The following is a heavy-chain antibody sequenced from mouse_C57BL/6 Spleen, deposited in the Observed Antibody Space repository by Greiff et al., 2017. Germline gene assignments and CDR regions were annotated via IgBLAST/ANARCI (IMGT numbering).Heavy chain of an antibody. CDR1: GFTFSSYA. CDR3: ARVTNWDGFAY. V-gene: IGHV5-4*01. Sequence: EVQVVESGGGLVKPGGSLKLSCAASGFTFSSYAMSWVRQTPEKRLEWVATISDGGSYTYYPDNVKGRFTISRDNAKDNLYLQMSHLKSEDTAMYYCARVTNWDGFAYWGQGTLVTVSA. CDR2: ISDGGSYT. J-gene: IGHJ3*01. D-gene: IGHD4-1*01.